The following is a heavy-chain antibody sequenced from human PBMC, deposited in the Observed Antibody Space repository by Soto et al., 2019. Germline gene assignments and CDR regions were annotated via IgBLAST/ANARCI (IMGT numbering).Heavy chain of an antibody. Sequence: AGSLSLSWSASGGHFTTYWMHWVRNVPGKWLVWVSRINGDGSSTTYADSVEGRFTISRDNAKNTLYFQMNSLRPEDTAVYYCLKPGGIGTTWSWFDSWGQGTLVTVSA. V-gene: IGHV3-74*01. CDR2: INGDGSST. J-gene: IGHJ5*01. CDR1: GGHFTTYW. D-gene: IGHD1-7*01. CDR3: LKPGGIGTTWSWFDS.